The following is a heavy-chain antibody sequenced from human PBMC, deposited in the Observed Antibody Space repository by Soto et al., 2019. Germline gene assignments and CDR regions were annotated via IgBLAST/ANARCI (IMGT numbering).Heavy chain of an antibody. D-gene: IGHD3-22*01. CDR3: AAAETYDGSGYAY. CDR1: GLTFRDSA. Sequence: SVKVSCKASGLTFRDSAVQWVRQARRQRLEWIGWIVVGSNNRDYEQKFQQRVTIIRDMSRNTVYMELSRLTADDTAMYYCAAAETYDGSGYAYWGQGTLVTVSS. CDR2: IVVGSNNR. V-gene: IGHV1-58*01. J-gene: IGHJ4*02.